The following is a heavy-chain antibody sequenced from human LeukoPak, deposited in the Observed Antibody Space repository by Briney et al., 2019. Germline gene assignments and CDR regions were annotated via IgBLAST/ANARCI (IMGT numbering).Heavy chain of an antibody. CDR2: ISGDGGST. Sequence: GGSLRLSCAASGFPFSNYVMSWVRQVPGKGLECVSAISGDGGSTYYADSVKGRFTISRDNSKDTLYLQMNSLRAEDTAVYYCAKRVAASSGANDYWGQGTLVTVSS. CDR3: AKRVAASSGANDY. D-gene: IGHD5-18*01. CDR1: GFPFSNYV. J-gene: IGHJ4*02. V-gene: IGHV3-23*01.